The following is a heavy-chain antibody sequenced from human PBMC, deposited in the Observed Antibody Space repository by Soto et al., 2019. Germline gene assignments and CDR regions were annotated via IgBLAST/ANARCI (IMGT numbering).Heavy chain of an antibody. CDR1: GYTFSGYY. V-gene: IGHV1-46*01. Sequence: ASVKVSCKPSGYTFSGYYVHWVRQAPGQGLEWMGVFKPTGGGSTSYAQRFQGRVTVTRDTSTSTVYMELGSLRFDDTAEYFCASDYGSGVEMDVWGQGTRVTVSS. D-gene: IGHD3-10*01. J-gene: IGHJ6*02. CDR3: ASDYGSGVEMDV. CDR2: FKPTGGGST.